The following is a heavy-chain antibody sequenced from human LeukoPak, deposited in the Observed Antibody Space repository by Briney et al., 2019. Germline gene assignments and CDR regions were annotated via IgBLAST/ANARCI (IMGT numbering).Heavy chain of an antibody. J-gene: IGHJ3*02. V-gene: IGHV4-34*01. CDR3: ARGRYYYDSSGYYYIAFDI. D-gene: IGHD3-22*01. Sequence: SETLSLTCAVYGGSFSGYYWSWIRQPTGKGLEWIGEINHSGSTNYNPSLKSRVTISVDTSKNQFSLKLSSVTAADTAVYYCARGRYYYDSSGYYYIAFDIWGQGTMVTVSS. CDR1: GGSFSGYY. CDR2: INHSGST.